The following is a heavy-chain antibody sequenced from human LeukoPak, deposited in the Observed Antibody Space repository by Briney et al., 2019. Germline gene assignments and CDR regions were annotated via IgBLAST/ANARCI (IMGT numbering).Heavy chain of an antibody. D-gene: IGHD6-19*01. CDR3: AKKGSLVAGAMDV. J-gene: IGHJ6*03. V-gene: IGHV3-30*02. Sequence: GGSLRLSCVASGFTFSSYGMHWVRQAPGKGLEWVAFIRYDGSYKYYADSVKGRFTISRDNSKNTLYLQMNSLRAEDTAVYYCAKKGSLVAGAMDVWGKGTTVTISS. CDR2: IRYDGSYK. CDR1: GFTFSSYG.